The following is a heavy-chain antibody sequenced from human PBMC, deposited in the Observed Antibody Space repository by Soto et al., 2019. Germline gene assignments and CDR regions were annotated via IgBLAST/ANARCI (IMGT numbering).Heavy chain of an antibody. CDR1: GFTVSSNY. J-gene: IGHJ4*02. CDR3: VREGTYGRRYFDD. CDR2: IYSGGNT. Sequence: EVQAVESGGGLVQPGGSLRLSCAASGFTVSSNYMTWVRRAPGKGLEWIAAIYSGGNTYYADSVKGRFTISRDNSKNTLYLQMNSLRAEDTSIYYCVREGTYGRRYFDDWGQGTLVTVSS. D-gene: IGHD2-8*01. V-gene: IGHV3-66*01.